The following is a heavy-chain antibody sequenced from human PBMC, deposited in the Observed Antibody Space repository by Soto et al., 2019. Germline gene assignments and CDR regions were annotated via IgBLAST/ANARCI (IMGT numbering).Heavy chain of an antibody. CDR3: ARVNYYDSSGYYPPGY. J-gene: IGHJ4*02. CDR1: GFTFSDYY. D-gene: IGHD3-22*01. V-gene: IGHV3-11*01. CDR2: ISSSGSTI. Sequence: PGGSLRLSCGASGFTFSDYYMSCILQAPGKGLEWVSYISSSGSTIYYADSVKGRFTISRDNAKNSLYLQMNSLRAEDTAVYYCARVNYYDSSGYYPPGYWGQGTLVTVSS.